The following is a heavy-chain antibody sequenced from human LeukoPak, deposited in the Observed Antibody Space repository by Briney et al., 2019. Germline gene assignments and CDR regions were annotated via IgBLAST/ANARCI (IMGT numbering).Heavy chain of an antibody. CDR1: GGSISSYY. J-gene: IGHJ4*02. V-gene: IGHV4-59*01. CDR2: ISDSGST. CDR3: GRGGHYLAY. Sequence: PSETLSLTCTVSGGSISSYYWSWIRQSPGKGLEWIGFISDSGSTNYNPSLKSRVTISVDTSKNQFSLKLNSVTAADTAVYYCGRGGHYLAYWGQGTLVTVSS.